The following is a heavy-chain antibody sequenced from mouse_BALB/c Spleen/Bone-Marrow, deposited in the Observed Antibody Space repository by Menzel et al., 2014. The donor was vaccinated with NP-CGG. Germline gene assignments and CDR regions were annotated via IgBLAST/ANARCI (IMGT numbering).Heavy chain of an antibody. CDR2: IYPSDSYT. CDR3: TRRDRYDYYAMDY. Sequence: QVQLQQSGAELVRPGASVKLSCKASGYTFTSYWINWVKQRPGQGLEWIGNIYPSDSYTNYNQKFKDKATLTVDKSSSTAYMQLSSPTPEDSAVYYCTRRDRYDYYAMDYWGQGTSVTVSS. J-gene: IGHJ4*01. CDR1: GYTFTSYW. V-gene: IGHV1-69*02. D-gene: IGHD2-14*01.